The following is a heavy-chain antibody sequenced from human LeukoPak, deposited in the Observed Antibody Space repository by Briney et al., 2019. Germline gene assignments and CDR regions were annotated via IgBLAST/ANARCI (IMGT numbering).Heavy chain of an antibody. V-gene: IGHV3-48*01. CDR3: SRDTTLYSSYYFDC. J-gene: IGHJ4*02. CDR2: ISSSGASI. D-gene: IGHD2-8*01. Sequence: PGGSLRLSCVASGFTLSSYSMNWVRQAPGKGLDWVAYISSSGASIYYADSVKGRFTISRDNAKHSLYLQMDTLRAQDTAIYYCSRDTTLYSSYYFDCWGQGSLVSVSS. CDR1: GFTLSSYS.